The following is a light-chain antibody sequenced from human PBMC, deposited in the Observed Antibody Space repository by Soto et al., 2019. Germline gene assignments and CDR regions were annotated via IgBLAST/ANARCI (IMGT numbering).Light chain of an antibody. V-gene: IGLV1-51*01. Sequence: QSVLTQPPSVSAAPGQKVTISCSGSGSNIGSNYVSWYQQVPGTAPKLLIYDNNKRPSGIPDRFSGSKSGTSATLGITGLQTGDEAGYFCGTWDSSLSAWVFGGGTKVTVL. CDR1: GSNIGSNY. J-gene: IGLJ3*02. CDR2: DNN. CDR3: GTWDSSLSAWV.